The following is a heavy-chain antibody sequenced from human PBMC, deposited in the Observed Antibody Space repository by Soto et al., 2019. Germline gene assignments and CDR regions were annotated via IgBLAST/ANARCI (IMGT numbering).Heavy chain of an antibody. Sequence: SVKVSCKASGGTFSSYAISWVRQAPGQGREWMGGIIPIFGTANYAQKFQGRVTITADESTSTAYMELSSLRSEDTAVYYCAKDVGAGGYYYYYYGMDVWGQGTTVTVSS. CDR1: GGTFSSYA. CDR3: AKDVGAGGYYYYYYGMDV. J-gene: IGHJ6*02. D-gene: IGHD1-26*01. V-gene: IGHV1-69*13. CDR2: IIPIFGTA.